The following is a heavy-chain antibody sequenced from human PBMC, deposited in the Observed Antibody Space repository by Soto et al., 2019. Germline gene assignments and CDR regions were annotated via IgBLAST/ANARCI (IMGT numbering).Heavy chain of an antibody. CDR3: AISGHYYDSSWDY. D-gene: IGHD3-22*01. CDR2: FDPEDGET. V-gene: IGHV1-24*01. CDR1: GYTLTELS. Sequence: GASVKVSCKVSGYTLTELSMHWVRQAPGKGLEWMGGFDPEDGETIYARKFQGRVTMTEDTSTDTAYMELSSLRSEDTAVYYCAISGHYYDSSWDYWGQGTLVTVSS. J-gene: IGHJ4*02.